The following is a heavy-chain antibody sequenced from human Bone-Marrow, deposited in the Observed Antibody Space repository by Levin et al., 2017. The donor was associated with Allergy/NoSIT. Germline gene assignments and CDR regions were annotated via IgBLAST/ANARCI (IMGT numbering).Heavy chain of an antibody. Sequence: VASVKVSCKASGYTLSGHYVHWVRQAPGQGLEWMGWINPNSGGTNYAQKFQFRVTMTRDTSSNTAYMELSKLRSDDTAIYYCARGDIVVVTGEYEFYHYHMDVWGQGTTVTVSS. CDR2: INPNSGGT. CDR3: ARGDIVVVTGEYEFYHYHMDV. V-gene: IGHV1-2*02. CDR1: GYTLSGHY. J-gene: IGHJ6*02. D-gene: IGHD2-21*02.